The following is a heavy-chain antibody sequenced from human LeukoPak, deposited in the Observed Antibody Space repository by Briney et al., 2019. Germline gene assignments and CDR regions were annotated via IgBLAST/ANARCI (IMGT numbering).Heavy chain of an antibody. CDR2: IYTSGST. CDR1: GSSISSYY. V-gene: IGHV4-4*07. Sequence: SETLSLTCTVSGSSISSYYWSWIRQPPGKGPEWIGRIYTSGSTNYNPSLKSRVTISVDKSKNQFSLKLSSVTAADTAVYYCARDGGMGIAATGVDYWGQGTLVTVSS. J-gene: IGHJ4*02. CDR3: ARDGGMGIAATGVDY. D-gene: IGHD6-13*01.